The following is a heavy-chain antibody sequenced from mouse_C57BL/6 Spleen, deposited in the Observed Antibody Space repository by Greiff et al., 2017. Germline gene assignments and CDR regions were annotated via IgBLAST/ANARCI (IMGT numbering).Heavy chain of an antibody. J-gene: IGHJ3*01. CDR2: INPNNGGT. D-gene: IGHD2-13*01. CDR1: GYTFTDYY. V-gene: IGHV1-26*01. CDR3: ARSPYGDLAWFAY. Sequence: EVQLQQSGPELVKPGASVKISCKASGYTFTDYYMNWVKQSHGKSLEWIGDINPNNGGTSYTQKCKGKATLTVDKSSSTAYMVLRSLTSEDSAVCDCARSPYGDLAWFAYGGQGALVTVSA.